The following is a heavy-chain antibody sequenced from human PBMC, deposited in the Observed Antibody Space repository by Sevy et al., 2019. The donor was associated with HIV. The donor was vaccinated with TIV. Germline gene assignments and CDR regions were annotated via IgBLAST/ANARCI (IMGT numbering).Heavy chain of an antibody. D-gene: IGHD3-22*01. CDR2: ISSSSSYI. V-gene: IGHV3-21*01. Sequence: GSLRLSCSASGFTFSSYSMNWVRQAPGKGLEWVSSISSSSSYIYYADSVKGRFTISRDNAKNSLYLQMNSLRAEDTAVYYCAREGYYYDSSGYYYLDYWGQGTLVTVSS. CDR1: GFTFSSYS. J-gene: IGHJ4*02. CDR3: AREGYYYDSSGYYYLDY.